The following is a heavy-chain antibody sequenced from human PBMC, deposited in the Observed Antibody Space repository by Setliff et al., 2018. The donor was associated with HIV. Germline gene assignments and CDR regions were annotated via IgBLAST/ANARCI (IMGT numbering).Heavy chain of an antibody. J-gene: IGHJ6*01. CDR1: GDSINSGTYY. D-gene: IGHD3-10*01. Sequence: PSETLSLTCTVSGDSINSGTYYWSWIRQPAGKGLEWIGRLHLSGDTNYNPSLKSRVTMSIDTSKNQFSLKLSSVTAADTAVYYCARDSSYYYGSGSHYWYGMDVWGQGTTVTVSS. CDR2: LHLSGDT. CDR3: ARDSSYYYGSGSHYWYGMDV. V-gene: IGHV4-61*02.